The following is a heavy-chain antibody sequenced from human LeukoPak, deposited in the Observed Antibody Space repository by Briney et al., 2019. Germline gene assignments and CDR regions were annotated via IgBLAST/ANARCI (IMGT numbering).Heavy chain of an antibody. Sequence: SETLSLTCTVSGGSFSSGSYYWSWIRQPAGKGLEWIGRIYTSGSTNYNPSLKSRVTIPVDTSKNQFSLKLSSVTAADTAVYYCARGGGDWGFHQSDYWGQGTLVTVSS. CDR1: GGSFSSGSYY. D-gene: IGHD2-21*01. CDR2: IYTSGST. J-gene: IGHJ4*02. CDR3: ARGGGDWGFHQSDY. V-gene: IGHV4-61*02.